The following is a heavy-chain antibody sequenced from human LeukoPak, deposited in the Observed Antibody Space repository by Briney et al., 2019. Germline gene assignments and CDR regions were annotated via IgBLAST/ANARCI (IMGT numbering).Heavy chain of an antibody. CDR3: AKRSSSSYYYYYGMDV. V-gene: IGHV3-23*01. J-gene: IGHJ6*02. CDR2: ISGSGGST. Sequence: GGSLRLSCAASGFTFSSYAMSWVRQAPGKGLEGVSAISGSGGSTYYADSVKGRFTISRDNSKNTLYLQMNSLRAEDTAVYYCAKRSSSSYYYYYGMDVWGQGTTVTVSS. D-gene: IGHD6-6*01. CDR1: GFTFSSYA.